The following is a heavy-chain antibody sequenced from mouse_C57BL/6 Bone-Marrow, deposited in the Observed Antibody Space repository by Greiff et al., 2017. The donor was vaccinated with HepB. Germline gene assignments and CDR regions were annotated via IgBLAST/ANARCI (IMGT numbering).Heavy chain of an antibody. D-gene: IGHD5-5*01. CDR1: GYTFTSYG. Sequence: VQLQQSGAEMARPGASVKLSCKASGYTFTSYGISWVKQRTGQGLEWIGEIYPRSGNTYYNEKFKGKATLTADKSSSTAYMELRSLTSEDSAVYFCARTHYPGFYYAMDYWGQGTSVTVSS. V-gene: IGHV1-81*01. CDR3: ARTHYPGFYYAMDY. CDR2: IYPRSGNT. J-gene: IGHJ4*01.